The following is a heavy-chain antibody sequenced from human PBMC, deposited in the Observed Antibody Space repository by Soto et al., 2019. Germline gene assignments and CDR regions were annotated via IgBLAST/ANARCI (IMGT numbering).Heavy chain of an antibody. V-gene: IGHV1-2*02. CDR3: AADDIGYYREGVYGMDF. CDR2: INPNSGGT. J-gene: IGHJ6*02. D-gene: IGHD5-12*01. Sequence: AASVKVSCKASGYTFTGYYMHWVRQAPGQGLEWMGWINPNSGGTNYAQKFQGRVTMTRDTSISTAYMELSSLRSEDTAVYYCAADDIGYYREGVYGMDFWGQGTTVTVSS. CDR1: GYTFTGYY.